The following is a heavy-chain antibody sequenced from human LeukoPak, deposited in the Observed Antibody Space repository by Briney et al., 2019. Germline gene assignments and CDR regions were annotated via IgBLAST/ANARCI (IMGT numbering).Heavy chain of an antibody. D-gene: IGHD3-22*01. J-gene: IGHJ4*02. CDR1: GFTFSSYE. V-gene: IGHV3-48*03. Sequence: GGSLRLSCAASGFTFSSYEMNWVRQAPGKGLEWVSYISSSGSTIYYADSVKGRFTISRDNAKNSLYLQMNSLRAEDTAMYYCTTYYYDSGPCKDWGQGTLVTVSS. CDR3: TTYYYDSGPCKD. CDR2: ISSSGSTI.